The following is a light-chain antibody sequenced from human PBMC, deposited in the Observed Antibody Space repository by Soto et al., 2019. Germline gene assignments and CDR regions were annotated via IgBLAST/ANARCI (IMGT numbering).Light chain of an antibody. CDR1: SSDVGSYNL. CDR2: EDN. Sequence: QSVLTQPASVSGSPGQSITISCTGTSSDVGSYNLVSWYQQHPSKAPKIMIYEDNKRPSGVSKRFTGSKSGNTASLTISGLQAEDEADYYCCSYAGSSTYVFGTGTKVTVL. CDR3: CSYAGSSTYV. V-gene: IGLV2-23*01. J-gene: IGLJ1*01.